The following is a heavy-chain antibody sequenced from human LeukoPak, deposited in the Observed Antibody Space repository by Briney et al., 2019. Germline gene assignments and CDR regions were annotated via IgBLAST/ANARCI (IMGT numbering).Heavy chain of an antibody. CDR3: ARLAGGGSSSWYPFYYMDV. CDR1: GGSISSYY. J-gene: IGHJ6*03. Sequence: SETLSLTCTVSGGSISSYYWSWIRQPAGKGLEWIGRIYTSGSTNYNPSLKSRVTMSVDTSKNQFSLKLSSVTAADTAVYYCARLAGGGSSSWYPFYYMDVWGKGTTVTVSS. V-gene: IGHV4-4*07. D-gene: IGHD6-13*01. CDR2: IYTSGST.